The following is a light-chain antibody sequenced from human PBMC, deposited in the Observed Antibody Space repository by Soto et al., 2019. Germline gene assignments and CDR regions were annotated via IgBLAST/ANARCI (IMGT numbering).Light chain of an antibody. CDR2: GVS. Sequence: EIVMTQSPATLSVSAGDRATPSCRASQSVSTNLAWYQQKPGQAPRLLIYGVSTRATGIPARFSGSGSGTEFTLTISSLQSEDVAVYYCQQYNLWPPWTFGQGTKVDIK. V-gene: IGKV3-15*01. CDR1: QSVSTN. CDR3: QQYNLWPPWT. J-gene: IGKJ1*01.